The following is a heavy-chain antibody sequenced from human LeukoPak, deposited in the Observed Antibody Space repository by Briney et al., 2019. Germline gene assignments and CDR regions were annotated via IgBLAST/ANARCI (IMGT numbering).Heavy chain of an antibody. D-gene: IGHD3-3*01. J-gene: IGHJ5*02. CDR1: GFIFSSYA. CDR3: ATLSYDVWTGINWFDP. Sequence: PGGSLRLSCAASGFIFSSYAISWVRQAPGKGLGWVSGIRTSGDTFYADSVKGRFTISRDISKNTVYLQMNSLRAEDSAVYYCATLSYDVWTGINWFDPWGQGTLVTVSS. CDR2: IRTSGDT. V-gene: IGHV3-23*01.